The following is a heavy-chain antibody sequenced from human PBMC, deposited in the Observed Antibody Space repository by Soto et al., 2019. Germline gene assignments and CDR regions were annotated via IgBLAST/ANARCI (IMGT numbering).Heavy chain of an antibody. CDR3: AEQFCRGGTCYGYHQ. CDR1: GDSISSGSYY. D-gene: IGHD2-15*01. Sequence: QLQLQESGPGLVKPSETLSLTCIVPGDSISSGSYYWGGIRQPPGKGLEWIGSIYYSGNTYYNPSLKSRLTISIDTSKNHLSLSLTSLTAADTALYFCAEQFCRGGTCYGYHQWGPGTRVTVS. V-gene: IGHV4-39*02. J-gene: IGHJ4*02. CDR2: IYYSGNT.